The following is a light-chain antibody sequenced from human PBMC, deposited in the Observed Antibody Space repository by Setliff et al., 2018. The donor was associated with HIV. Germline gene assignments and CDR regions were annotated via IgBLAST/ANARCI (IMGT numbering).Light chain of an antibody. CDR2: GVT. J-gene: IGLJ1*01. V-gene: IGLV2-14*03. CDR1: TNDVGAYNY. CDR3: SSYSTSSTPSV. Sequence: QSVLAQPPSVSGSPGQSVTTACTGTTNDVGAYNYVSWYQQHPGKAPKLIIYGVTNRPSGVSDRFSGSKSGDTASLTISGLQTEDEADYYCSSYSTSSTPSVFGTGTKVTVL.